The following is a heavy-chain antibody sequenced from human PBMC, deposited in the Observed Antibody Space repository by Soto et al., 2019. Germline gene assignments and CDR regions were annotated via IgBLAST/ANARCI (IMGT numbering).Heavy chain of an antibody. CDR1: GYTFTSYY. D-gene: IGHD6-19*01. CDR2: INPSGGST. V-gene: IGHV1-46*01. CDR3: ARAEGIAVAGTQVDV. Sequence: ASVKVSCKASGYTFTSYYMHWVLQAPGQGLEWMGIINPSGGSTSYAQKFQGRVTMTRDTSTSTVYMELSSLRSEDTAVYYCARAEGIAVAGTQVDVWGQGTTVTVSS. J-gene: IGHJ6*02.